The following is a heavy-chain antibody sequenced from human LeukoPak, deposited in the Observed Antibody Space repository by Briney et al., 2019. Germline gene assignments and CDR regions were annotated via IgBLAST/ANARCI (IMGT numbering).Heavy chain of an antibody. CDR1: GFTFSSYL. D-gene: IGHD7-27*01. CDR3: GRFTRSGDSVY. Sequence: PGGSLRLSCAASGFTFSSYLMSWVRQAPGKGLEWVANIKQDGSEKQYVDSVKGRFAISRDNAENSLYLQMNSLKAEDTAVYYCGRFTRSGDSVYWGQGTLVTVSS. V-gene: IGHV3-7*04. CDR2: IKQDGSEK. J-gene: IGHJ4*02.